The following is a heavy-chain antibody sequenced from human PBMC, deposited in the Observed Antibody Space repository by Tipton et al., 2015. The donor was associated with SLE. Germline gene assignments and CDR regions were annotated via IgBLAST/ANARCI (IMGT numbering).Heavy chain of an antibody. CDR3: ARDVEDLCLLDY. V-gene: IGHV4-30-2*04. Sequence: CYNPSLRSRVTISVDTSKNQFSLKLSSVTAADTALYYCARDVEDLCLLDYWGQGTLVTVPS. J-gene: IGHJ4*02. D-gene: IGHD2-15*01.